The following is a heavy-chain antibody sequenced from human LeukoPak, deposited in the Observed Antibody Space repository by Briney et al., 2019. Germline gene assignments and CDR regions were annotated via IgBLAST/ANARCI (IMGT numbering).Heavy chain of an antibody. D-gene: IGHD3-22*01. CDR3: ARHQRIGTMRYFDP. J-gene: IGHJ2*01. CDR1: GFTVSSSY. CDR2: TYSGGNT. V-gene: IGHV3-53*04. Sequence: GGSLRLSCAASGFTVSSSYMTWVRQAPGKGLEWVSTTYSGGNTYYGGSVEGRFTVSRHSSRNTLYLQMNSLRFEDTAVYYCARHQRIGTMRYFDPWGRGTLVTVSS.